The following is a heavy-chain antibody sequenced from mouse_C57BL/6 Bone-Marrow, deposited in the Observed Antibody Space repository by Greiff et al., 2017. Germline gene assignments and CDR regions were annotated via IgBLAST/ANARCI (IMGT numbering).Heavy chain of an antibody. J-gene: IGHJ4*01. CDR3: AILYDGYAMDY. Sequence: VKVVESGAELARPGASVKLSCKASGYTFTSYGISWVKQRTGQGLEWIGEIYPRSGNTYYNEKFKGKATLTADKSSSTAYMELRSLTSEDSAVYFCAILYDGYAMDYWGQGTSVTVSS. D-gene: IGHD2-12*01. CDR2: IYPRSGNT. V-gene: IGHV1-81*01. CDR1: GYTFTSYG.